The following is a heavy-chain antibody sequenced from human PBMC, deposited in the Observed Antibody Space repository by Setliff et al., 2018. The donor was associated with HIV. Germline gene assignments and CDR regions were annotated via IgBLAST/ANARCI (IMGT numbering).Heavy chain of an antibody. CDR3: ARRSDWFDP. CDR2: IYTSGSV. J-gene: IGHJ5*02. CDR1: GGSISSYY. V-gene: IGHV4-4*09. Sequence: SETLSLTCTVSGGSISSYYWSWIRQPPGKGLEWIGYIYTSGSVNYNPSLNSRVTISVDTSKNQFSLNLRSVTAADTAVYFCARRSDWFDPWGQGTLVTVSS.